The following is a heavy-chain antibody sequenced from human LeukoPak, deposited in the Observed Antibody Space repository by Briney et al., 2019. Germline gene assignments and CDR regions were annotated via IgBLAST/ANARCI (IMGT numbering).Heavy chain of an antibody. CDR3: AKDQLNRFCSGGSCSVTHDF. Sequence: PGGSLRLSCEASGFPFSTYGMSWVRQAPGEGLEWVAGITGSYITTYYSDSVKGRFTISRDNSKNRLFLQMNSLRAEDTAVYYCAKDQLNRFCSGGSCSVTHDFWGQGTLVTVSS. D-gene: IGHD2-15*01. V-gene: IGHV3-23*01. CDR2: ITGSYITT. J-gene: IGHJ4*02. CDR1: GFPFSTYG.